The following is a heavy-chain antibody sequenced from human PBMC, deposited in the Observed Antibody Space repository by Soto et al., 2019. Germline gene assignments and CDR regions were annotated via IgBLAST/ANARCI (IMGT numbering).Heavy chain of an antibody. J-gene: IGHJ2*01. CDR2: IYYSGST. V-gene: IGHV4-30-4*01. Sequence: SETLSLTCTLSGGSISSYYWSWIRQPPGKGLEWIGYIYYSGSTYYNPSLKSRVTISVDTSKNQFSLKLSSVTAADTAVYYCARGPYWYFDLWGRGTLVTVSS. CDR1: GGSISSYY. CDR3: ARGPYWYFDL.